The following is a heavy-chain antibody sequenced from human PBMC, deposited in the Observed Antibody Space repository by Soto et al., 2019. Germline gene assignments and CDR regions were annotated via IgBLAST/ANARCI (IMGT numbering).Heavy chain of an antibody. CDR2: INSDGSNI. CDR3: ARAGDWNYVQDF. V-gene: IGHV3-74*01. D-gene: IGHD1-7*01. CDR1: GFTFTHYR. Sequence: LRLSCVASGFTFTHYRIHWVRQAPGKGLEWVARINSDGSNINYADSVKGRFTISRDNSKNTVFLQMHSLTDDDSALYFCARAGDWNYVQDFWGQGTLVTVSS. J-gene: IGHJ4*02.